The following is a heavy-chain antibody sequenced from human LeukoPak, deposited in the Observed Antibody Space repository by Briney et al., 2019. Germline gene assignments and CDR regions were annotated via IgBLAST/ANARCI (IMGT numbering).Heavy chain of an antibody. D-gene: IGHD1-7*01. Sequence: GGSLRLSCAASGFTFSSYAMSWVRQAPGKGLEWVSAISGSGGSTYYADSVKGRFTISRDDAKNSLYLQMNSLRPEDTAFYYCARAGLYNWNYEGTTYFDFWGQGTLVTVSA. CDR1: GFTFSSYA. V-gene: IGHV3-23*01. CDR2: ISGSGGST. CDR3: ARAGLYNWNYEGTTYFDF. J-gene: IGHJ4*02.